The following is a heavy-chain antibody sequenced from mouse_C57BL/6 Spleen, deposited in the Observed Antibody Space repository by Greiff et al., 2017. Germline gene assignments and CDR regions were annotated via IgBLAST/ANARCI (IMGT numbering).Heavy chain of an antibody. CDR3: ARQEVDSMGSYFDD. J-gene: IGHJ2*01. D-gene: IGHD1-1*02. Sequence: VQLQQSGAELVRPGTSVKVSCKASGYAFTNYLIEWVKQRPGQGLEWIGVINPGSGGTNYNEKFKGKATLTADKSSSTAYMQLSSLTSEDSAVYFCARQEVDSMGSYFDDWGQGTTLTVSS. CDR1: GYAFTNYL. CDR2: INPGSGGT. V-gene: IGHV1-54*01.